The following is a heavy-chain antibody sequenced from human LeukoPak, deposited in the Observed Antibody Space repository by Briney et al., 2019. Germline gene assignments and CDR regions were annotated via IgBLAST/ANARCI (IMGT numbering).Heavy chain of an antibody. CDR3: ARDYCSGGSCYSGWFDP. Sequence: PSETLSLTCTVSGGSISSSSYYWGWIRQPPGKGLEWIGSIYYSGSTYYNPSLKSRVTISVDTSKNQFSLKLSSVTAADTAVYYCARDYCSGGSCYSGWFDPWGQGTLVTVSS. CDR1: GGSISSSSYY. J-gene: IGHJ5*02. CDR2: IYYSGST. D-gene: IGHD2-15*01. V-gene: IGHV4-39*07.